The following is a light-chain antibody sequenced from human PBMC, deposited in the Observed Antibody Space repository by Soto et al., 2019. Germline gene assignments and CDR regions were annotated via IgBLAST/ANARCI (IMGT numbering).Light chain of an antibody. Sequence: EIVLTQSPGTLALSPGERATLSCRASQDVSTTYLAWYQQKPGQAPRLLIHAASTRASGIPDRFSGSGSGTDFTLTISRLDPEDFAVYYCQQYGSSHLTFGQGTRLEI. J-gene: IGKJ5*01. CDR3: QQYGSSHLT. CDR1: QDVSTTY. V-gene: IGKV3-20*01. CDR2: AAS.